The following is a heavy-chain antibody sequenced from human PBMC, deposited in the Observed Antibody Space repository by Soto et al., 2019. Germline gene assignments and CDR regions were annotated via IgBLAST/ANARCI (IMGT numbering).Heavy chain of an antibody. CDR1: GFTFSTYA. Sequence: EGQVVESGGDLVQPGDSLTISCAASGFTFSTYAMSWVRQAPGKGLEWVSGIHKTGTITFHADSVKGRFTISRDNSKNTLYLHMRSLRDGDTAVYYCVRDLNYKFFFDLWGQGTLVTVSS. J-gene: IGHJ4*02. V-gene: IGHV3-23*05. CDR3: VRDLNYKFFFDL. D-gene: IGHD3-10*01. CDR2: IHKTGTIT.